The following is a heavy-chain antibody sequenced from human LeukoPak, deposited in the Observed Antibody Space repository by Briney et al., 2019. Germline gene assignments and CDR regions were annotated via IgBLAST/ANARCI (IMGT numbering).Heavy chain of an antibody. CDR1: GFTFSGYW. CDR3: AREGYGDYTFDY. D-gene: IGHD4-17*01. V-gene: IGHV3-74*01. J-gene: IGHJ4*02. CDR2: INSDGSST. Sequence: GGSLRLSCAASGFTFSGYWMHWVRQAPGKGLVWVSRINSDGSSTNYADSVKGRFTISRDNAKNTLYLQMNSLRAEDTAVYYCAREGYGDYTFDYWGQGTLVTVSS.